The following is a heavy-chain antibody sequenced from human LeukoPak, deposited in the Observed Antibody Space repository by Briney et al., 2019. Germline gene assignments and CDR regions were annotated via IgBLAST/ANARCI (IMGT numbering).Heavy chain of an antibody. Sequence: GGSLRLSCAASGFTFSSYSMNWVRQAPGKGLEWVSSISTGSSFIYYADSVKGRFTISRDIAKNSLYLQMNSLRAEDTAVYYCARDERNCGGDCYPWSFDYWGQGTLVTVSS. CDR2: ISTGSSFI. J-gene: IGHJ4*02. CDR3: ARDERNCGGDCYPWSFDY. D-gene: IGHD2-21*02. CDR1: GFTFSSYS. V-gene: IGHV3-21*01.